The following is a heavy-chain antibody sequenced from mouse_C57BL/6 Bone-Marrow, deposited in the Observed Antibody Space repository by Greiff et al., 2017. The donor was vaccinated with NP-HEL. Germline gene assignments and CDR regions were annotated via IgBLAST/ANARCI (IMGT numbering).Heavy chain of an antibody. CDR3: VRHNLTGTGFAY. J-gene: IGHJ3*01. CDR1: GFSFNTYA. CDR2: IRSKSNNYAT. V-gene: IGHV10-1*01. Sequence: EVKLVESGGGLVQPKGSLKLSCAASGFSFNTYAMNWVRQAPGKGLEWVARIRSKSNNYATYYADSVKDRFTISRDDSESMLYLQMNNLKTEDAAMYYCVRHNLTGTGFAYWGQGTLVTVSA. D-gene: IGHD4-1*01.